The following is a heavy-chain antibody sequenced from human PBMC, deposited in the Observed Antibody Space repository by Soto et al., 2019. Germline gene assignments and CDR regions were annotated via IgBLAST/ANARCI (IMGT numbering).Heavy chain of an antibody. D-gene: IGHD5-12*01. CDR3: AREGSYSAYNFAHGIQLWSFDF. J-gene: IGHJ4*02. CDR1: GGSINTFY. Sequence: SETLSLTCTVSGGSINTFYWSWFRQSAGKGLEWIGRIFSSGSTSFNPSLESRVAMSVDTSKNHFSLNLSSVTAADMAVYYCAREGSYSAYNFAHGIQLWSFDFWGQGALVTVSS. V-gene: IGHV4-4*07. CDR2: IFSSGST.